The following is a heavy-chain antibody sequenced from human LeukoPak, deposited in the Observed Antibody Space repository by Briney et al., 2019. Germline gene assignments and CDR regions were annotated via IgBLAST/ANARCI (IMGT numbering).Heavy chain of an antibody. V-gene: IGHV3-30*04. CDR2: ISFDGSNK. CDR1: AFSFRSYA. CDR3: ARGTGWYVDY. Sequence: GGFLRLSCSASAFSFRSYAMHWVRQAPGNGLEWLAIISFDGSNKDFADSVKGRFTISRDNSKDTLYLQMDSLRPEDTAVYYCARGTGWYVDYWGQGTLVTVSS. J-gene: IGHJ4*02. D-gene: IGHD6-19*01.